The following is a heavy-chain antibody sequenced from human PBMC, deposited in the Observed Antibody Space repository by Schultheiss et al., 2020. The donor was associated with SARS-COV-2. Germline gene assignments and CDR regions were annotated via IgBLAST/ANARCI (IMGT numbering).Heavy chain of an antibody. V-gene: IGHV4-59*08. CDR3: ARQDITIFVDY. D-gene: IGHD3-3*01. J-gene: IGHJ4*02. Sequence: SETLSLTCTVSGGSISSYYWSWIRQHPGKGLEWIGYIYYSGSTYYNPSLKSRVTISVDKSKNQFSLKLSSVTAADTAVYYCARQDITIFVDYWGQGTLVTVSS. CDR1: GGSISSYY. CDR2: IYYSGST.